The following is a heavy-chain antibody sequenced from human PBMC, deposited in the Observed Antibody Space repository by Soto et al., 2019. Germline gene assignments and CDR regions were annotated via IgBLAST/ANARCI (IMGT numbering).Heavy chain of an antibody. CDR3: ARDWYYGDYDPGLDY. V-gene: IGHV3-33*01. CDR2: IWYDGSNK. CDR1: GFTFRTYG. Sequence: QVKLVESGGGVVQPGRSLRLSCAASGFTFRTYGMHWVRQAPGKGLEWVAVIWYDGSNKYYADSVKGRFTISRDNSKNTLSLPLYSLRAEDTAVYYCARDWYYGDYDPGLDYWGQGTLVTVSS. D-gene: IGHD4-17*01. J-gene: IGHJ4*02.